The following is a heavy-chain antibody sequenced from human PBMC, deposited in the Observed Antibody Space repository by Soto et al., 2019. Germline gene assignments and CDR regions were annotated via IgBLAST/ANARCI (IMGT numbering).Heavy chain of an antibody. Sequence: EVQLLESGGGLVQPGGSLRLSCAASGFTFSSYAMNWVRRAPGKGLEWVSVISGSGSSTYYADSVKGRFTISRDNSKNTLYLKMNSLRAEDTAVYYCASRSSGWYFDYWGQGTLVTVSS. V-gene: IGHV3-23*01. D-gene: IGHD6-19*01. CDR3: ASRSSGWYFDY. CDR1: GFTFSSYA. CDR2: ISGSGSST. J-gene: IGHJ4*02.